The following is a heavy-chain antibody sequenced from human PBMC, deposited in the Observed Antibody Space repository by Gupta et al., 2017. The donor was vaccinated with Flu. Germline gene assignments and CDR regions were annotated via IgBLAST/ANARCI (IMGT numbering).Heavy chain of an antibody. J-gene: IGHJ4*02. CDR3: ARAVAGPGALTRYYFDY. D-gene: IGHD6-19*01. Sequence: GQGLEWMGWINPNSGGTNYAQKFQGRVTMTRDTSISTAYMELSRLRSDDTAVYYCARAVAGPGALTRYYFDYWGQGTLVTVSS. V-gene: IGHV1-2*02. CDR2: INPNSGGT.